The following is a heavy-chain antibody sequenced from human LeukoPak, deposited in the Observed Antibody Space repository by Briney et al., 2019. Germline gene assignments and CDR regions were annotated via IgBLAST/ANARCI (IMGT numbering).Heavy chain of an antibody. J-gene: IGHJ4*02. V-gene: IGHV3-21*01. CDR2: ISSSSSYI. CDR1: GFTFSSYS. Sequence: PGGSLRLSCAASGFTFSSYSMNWVRQAPGKGLEWVSSISSSSSYIYYADSVKGRFTISRDNAKNSLYLQMNSLRAEDTAVYYCARDRHYYDSSGYFYYFDYWGQGTLVTVSS. D-gene: IGHD3-22*01. CDR3: ARDRHYYDSSGYFYYFDY.